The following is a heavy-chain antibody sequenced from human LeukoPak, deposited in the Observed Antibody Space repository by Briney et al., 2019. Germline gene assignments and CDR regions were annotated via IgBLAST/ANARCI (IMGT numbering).Heavy chain of an antibody. CDR2: IYPGNSET. Sequence: GESLRISCKGSGFNFNNYWIGWVRQMPGKGLEWMGIIYPGNSETHYRPSFQGQVTISADTSISTVYLQWSSLKASDTAMYYCARYRVGMDYWGQGTLVTVSP. D-gene: IGHD2-21*01. CDR1: GFNFNNYW. J-gene: IGHJ4*02. CDR3: ARYRVGMDY. V-gene: IGHV5-51*01.